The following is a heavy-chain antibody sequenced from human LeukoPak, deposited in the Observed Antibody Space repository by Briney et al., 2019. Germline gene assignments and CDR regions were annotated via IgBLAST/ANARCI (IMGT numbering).Heavy chain of an antibody. CDR1: GFTLNYYW. V-gene: IGHV3-7*03. CDR2: IKQDGSEK. CDR3: VKDLGSAITSALALDV. D-gene: IGHD2-15*01. J-gene: IGHJ6*02. Sequence: GRSLRLSCAASGFTLNYYWMSWVRQAPGKGLAWVAHIKQDGSEKYYVDSVKGRFTISRDNGKNSLYLQMNSLRPDDSAVYYCVKDLGSAITSALALDVWGQGTTVTVSS.